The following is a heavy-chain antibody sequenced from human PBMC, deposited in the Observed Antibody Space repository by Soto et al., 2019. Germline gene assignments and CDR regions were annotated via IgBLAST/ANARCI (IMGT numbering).Heavy chain of an antibody. CDR1: GLTFTDAW. Sequence: EVQLVESGGGLVTPGGSLRLSCAVTGLTFTDAWMNWMRQAPGKGPEWVGRIKSKAAGGTADYAAAVKDRFTMSRDDSKNMLYLQMNILKSADTAVYYCSSGMAAGTYWGQGTLVTVSS. D-gene: IGHD6-13*01. V-gene: IGHV3-15*07. CDR2: IKSKAAGGTA. CDR3: SSGMAAGTY. J-gene: IGHJ4*02.